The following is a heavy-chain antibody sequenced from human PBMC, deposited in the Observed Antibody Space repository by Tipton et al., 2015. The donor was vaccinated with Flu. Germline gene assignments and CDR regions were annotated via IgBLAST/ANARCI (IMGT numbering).Heavy chain of an antibody. D-gene: IGHD5-18*01. V-gene: IGHV4-34*01. CDR2: VNHSGST. CDR3: AREHGYHVF. Sequence: TLSLTCVVYGGSFSGDYCSWIRQPPGKGLEWIGEVNHSGSTNYNPSLKSRVTISVDTSKNQFSLKLDSVTAADTALYFCAREHGYHVFWGQGKLVTVSS. J-gene: IGHJ4*02. CDR1: GGSFSGDY.